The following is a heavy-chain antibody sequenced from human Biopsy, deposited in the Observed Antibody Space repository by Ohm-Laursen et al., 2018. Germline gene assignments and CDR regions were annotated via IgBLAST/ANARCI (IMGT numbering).Heavy chain of an antibody. D-gene: IGHD3-22*01. V-gene: IGHV4-59*01. CDR2: VYYTGST. J-gene: IGHJ2*01. CDR1: GDSISSYY. CDR3: ARGRGYYSDRTVPGYFDL. Sequence: TLSLTWIVSGDSISSYYWSWIRQPPGKGLQWIGYVYYTGSTDYNPSLQSRVTISVDTSKNHFSLRLRSVTPADTAIYYCARGRGYYSDRTVPGYFDLWGRGTLVTVSS.